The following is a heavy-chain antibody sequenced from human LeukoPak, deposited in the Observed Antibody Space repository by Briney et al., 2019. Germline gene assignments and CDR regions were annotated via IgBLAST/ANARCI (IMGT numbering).Heavy chain of an antibody. V-gene: IGHV3-30-3*01. CDR3: ARDSFQSLDY. CDR2: ISYDGSNK. CDR1: GFTLSSYA. Sequence: GGSLRLSCAASGFTLSSYAMHWVRQAPGKGLEWVEVISYDGSNKYYADSVKGRFTISRDNSKNTLYLQMNSLRAEDTAVYYCARDSFQSLDYWGQGTLVTVSS. J-gene: IGHJ4*02.